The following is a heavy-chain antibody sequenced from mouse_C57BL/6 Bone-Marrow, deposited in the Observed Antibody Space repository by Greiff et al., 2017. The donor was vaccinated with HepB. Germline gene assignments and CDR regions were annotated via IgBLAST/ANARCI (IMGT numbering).Heavy chain of an antibody. Sequence: EVKVVESGEGLVKPGGSLKLSCAASGFTFSSYAMSWVRQTPEKRLEWVAYISSGGDYIYYADTVKGRFTISRDNARNTLYLQLSRLKSEDTAMYYCTRSDDDGYYPWFAYWGQGTLVTVSA. J-gene: IGHJ3*01. V-gene: IGHV5-9-1*02. CDR2: ISSGGDYI. CDR1: GFTFSSYA. CDR3: TRSDDDGYYPWFAY. D-gene: IGHD2-3*01.